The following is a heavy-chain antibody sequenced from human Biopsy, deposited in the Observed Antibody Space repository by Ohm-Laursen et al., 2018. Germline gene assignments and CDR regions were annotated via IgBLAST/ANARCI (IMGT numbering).Heavy chain of an antibody. D-gene: IGHD1/OR15-1a*01. V-gene: IGHV1-8*01. CDR2: MNPDSGNT. Sequence: SSVKVSCKASGYTFTSYEINWVRQATGQGLEWMGWMNPDSGNTGYAQNFQGRVTMTRNTSISTAYMELSSLRSEDTAVYYCARGGGYNWNNGWFDPWGQGTLVTVSS. CDR1: GYTFTSYE. J-gene: IGHJ5*02. CDR3: ARGGGYNWNNGWFDP.